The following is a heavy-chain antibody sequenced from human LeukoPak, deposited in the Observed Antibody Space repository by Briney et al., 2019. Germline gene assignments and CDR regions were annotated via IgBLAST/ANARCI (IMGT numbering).Heavy chain of an antibody. Sequence: SETLSLTCAVSGVSINTPNWWTWVRQPPGKGLEWIGSIYDSGSTYYNPSLKSRVTISVDTSKNQFSLKLNSVTAADTAVYYCARHYGPWGQGTLVTVSS. CDR2: IYDSGST. D-gene: IGHD3-10*01. J-gene: IGHJ5*02. CDR1: GVSINTPNW. CDR3: ARHYGP. V-gene: IGHV4-39*01.